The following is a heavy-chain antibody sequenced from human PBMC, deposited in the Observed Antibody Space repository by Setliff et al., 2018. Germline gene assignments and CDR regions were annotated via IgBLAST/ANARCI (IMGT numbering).Heavy chain of an antibody. Sequence: PSETLSLTCTVSGGSIGPHYWSWIRQAPGKGLEWIGHIFYSDTAKYNPSLESRAAISVDSSKNQFSLKLRSVTAADTAGYYCARDRSTVIRGVTSFFYYYMDVWGGGTTVTVSS. CDR2: IFYSDTA. V-gene: IGHV4-59*11. CDR1: GGSIGPHY. CDR3: ARDRSTVIRGVTSFFYYYMDV. J-gene: IGHJ6*03. D-gene: IGHD3-10*01.